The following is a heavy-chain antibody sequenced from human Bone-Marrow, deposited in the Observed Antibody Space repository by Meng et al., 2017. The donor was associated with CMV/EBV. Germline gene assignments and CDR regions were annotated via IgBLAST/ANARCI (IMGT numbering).Heavy chain of an antibody. V-gene: IGHV5-51*01. J-gene: IGHJ5*02. CDR2: IYLGDSDT. CDR1: GYSFTSYW. Sequence: GGSLRLPCKGSGYSFTSYWIGWVRQMHGKGLEWMGIIYLGDSDTRYSPSFQGQVTISADKSISTAYLQWSSLKASDTAMYYCARQCGYCSGGSCYSSFDTWGQGTLVTVSS. CDR3: ARQCGYCSGGSCYSSFDT. D-gene: IGHD2-15*01.